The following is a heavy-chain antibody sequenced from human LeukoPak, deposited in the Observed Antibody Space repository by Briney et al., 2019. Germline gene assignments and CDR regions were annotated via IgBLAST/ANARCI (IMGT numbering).Heavy chain of an antibody. CDR1: GGSISSSSYY. J-gene: IGHJ4*02. CDR3: ARDSNSGFRPNFDY. Sequence: SETLSLTCTVSGGSISSSSYYWGWIRQPPGKGLEWIGSIYSGSTYYNPSLKSRVTISVDTSKNQFSLKLSSVTAADTAVYFCARDSNSGFRPNFDYWGQGTLVTVSS. D-gene: IGHD5-24*01. V-gene: IGHV4-39*07. CDR2: IYSGST.